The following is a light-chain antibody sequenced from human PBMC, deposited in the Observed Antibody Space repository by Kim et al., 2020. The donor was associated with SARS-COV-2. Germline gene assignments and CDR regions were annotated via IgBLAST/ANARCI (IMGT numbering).Light chain of an antibody. CDR2: KHS. V-gene: IGLV3-27*01. CDR3: YSAADNNLV. Sequence: SVSPGQTARITCSGDVLAKKYARWFQQKPGQAPVLVIYKHSERPSGIPERFSGSSSGTTVTLTISGAQVEDEADYYCYSAADNNLVFGGGTQLTVL. J-gene: IGLJ2*01. CDR1: VLAKKY.